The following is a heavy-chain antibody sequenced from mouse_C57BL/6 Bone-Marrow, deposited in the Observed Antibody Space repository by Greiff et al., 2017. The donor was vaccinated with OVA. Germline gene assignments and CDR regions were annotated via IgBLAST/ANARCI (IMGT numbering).Heavy chain of an antibody. CDR3: ARHAPDYYGSSYWYFDV. Sequence: DVMLVESGGGLVQPGESLKLSCESNEYEFPSHDMSWVRKTPEKRLELVAAINSDGGSTYYPDTMERRFIISRDNTKKTLYLQMSSLRSEDTALYYCARHAPDYYGSSYWYFDVWGTGTTVTVSS. J-gene: IGHJ1*03. D-gene: IGHD1-1*01. CDR2: INSDGGST. CDR1: EYEFPSHD. V-gene: IGHV5-2*01.